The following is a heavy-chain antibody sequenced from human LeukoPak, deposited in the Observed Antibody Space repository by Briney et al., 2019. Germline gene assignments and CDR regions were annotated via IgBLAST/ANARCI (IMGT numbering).Heavy chain of an antibody. CDR2: IYYSGST. Sequence: PSETLSLTCTVSGGSISSYYWSWIRQPPGKGLEWIGYIYYSGSTNYNPSLKSRVTISIDTSKNQFSLKLSSVTAADTAVYYCASAYYDSSGYKGSHAFDIWGQGTMVTVSS. CDR3: ASAYYDSSGYKGSHAFDI. D-gene: IGHD3-22*01. J-gene: IGHJ3*02. V-gene: IGHV4-59*12. CDR1: GGSISSYY.